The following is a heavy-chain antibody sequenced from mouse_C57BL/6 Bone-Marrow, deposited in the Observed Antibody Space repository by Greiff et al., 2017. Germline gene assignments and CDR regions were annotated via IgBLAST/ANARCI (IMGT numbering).Heavy chain of an antibody. CDR2: ISDGGSYT. D-gene: IGHD2-4*01. J-gene: IGHJ4*01. CDR1: GFTFSSYA. CDR3: ARGDDYDDGPYYAMDY. Sequence: VQLKESGGGLVKPGGSLKLSCAASGFTFSSYAMSWVRQTPEKRLEWVATISDGGSYTYYPDNVKGRVTISRDNAKNNLYLQMSHLKSEDTAMYYCARGDDYDDGPYYAMDYWGQGTSVTVSS. V-gene: IGHV5-4*01.